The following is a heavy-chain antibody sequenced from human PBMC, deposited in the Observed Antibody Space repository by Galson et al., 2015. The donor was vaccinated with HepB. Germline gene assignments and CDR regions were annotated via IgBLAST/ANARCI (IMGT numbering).Heavy chain of an antibody. D-gene: IGHD3-9*01. CDR2: ISDSGDST. CDR3: AKDGGMLTGFNGAYYFGN. J-gene: IGHJ4*02. V-gene: IGHV3-23*01. CDR1: GFTFSSYG. Sequence: SLRLSCAVSGFTFSSYGMSWVRQAPGKGLEWVSAISDSGDSTYFADSVRGRFTISRDNSKNTLYLQMNSLRVEDTAVYFCAKDGGMLTGFNGAYYFGNWGQGTLVTVSS.